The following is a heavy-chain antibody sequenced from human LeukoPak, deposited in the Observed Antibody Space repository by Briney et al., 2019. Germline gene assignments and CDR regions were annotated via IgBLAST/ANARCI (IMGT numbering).Heavy chain of an antibody. D-gene: IGHD3-9*01. CDR2: VIAYNGNT. CDR1: GYTFTSYG. Sequence: GASVKVSCKASGYTFTSYGISWVRQAPGQGLEWMGWVIAYNGNTNYAQKLQGRVTMTTDTSTSTAYMELRSLRSDDTAVYYCARVYYDILTNYFDYWGQGTLVTVSS. CDR3: ARVYYDILTNYFDY. J-gene: IGHJ4*02. V-gene: IGHV1-18*01.